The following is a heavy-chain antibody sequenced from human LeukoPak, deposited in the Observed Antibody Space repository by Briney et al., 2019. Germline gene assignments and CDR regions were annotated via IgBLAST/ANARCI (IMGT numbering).Heavy chain of an antibody. CDR1: GLTFGNYG. D-gene: IGHD6-19*01. Sequence: GGSLRLSRVASGLTFGNYGMNWVRQAPGKGLEWVSSIGGGGYTTYYADSVRGRFTISRDNSKNSMYLQMSNLRAEDTAVYYCARSKSYSSGWTDFDCWGQGTLVTVSS. CDR2: IGGGGYTT. J-gene: IGHJ4*02. CDR3: ARSKSYSSGWTDFDC. V-gene: IGHV3-23*01.